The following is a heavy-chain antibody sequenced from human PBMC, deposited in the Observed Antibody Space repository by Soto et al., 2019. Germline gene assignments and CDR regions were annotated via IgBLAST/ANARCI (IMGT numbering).Heavy chain of an antibody. D-gene: IGHD6-6*01. CDR2: ISYDGSNK. CDR3: AKDQGYSSSSSDY. Sequence: RLSCAASGFTFSSYGMHWVRQAPGKGLEWVAVISYDGSNKYYADSVKGRFTISRDNSKNTLYLQMNSLRAEDTAVYYCAKDQGYSSSSSDYWGQGTLVTVSS. V-gene: IGHV3-30*18. CDR1: GFTFSSYG. J-gene: IGHJ4*02.